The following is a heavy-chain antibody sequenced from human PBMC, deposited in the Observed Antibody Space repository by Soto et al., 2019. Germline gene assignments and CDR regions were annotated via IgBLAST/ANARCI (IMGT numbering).Heavy chain of an antibody. V-gene: IGHV4-30-4*01. CDR3: ARTSYYDSTGYYNMDV. CDR2: IYYSGST. CDR1: GGSISSGDYY. Sequence: SETLSLTSSVSGGSISSGDYYWNWIRQPPGKGLEWIGHIYYSGSTYYNSSLKSRVTISLDTSKNQFSLKLTSVTAADTADYYCARTSYYDSTGYYNMDVWGQGTTVTVSS. J-gene: IGHJ6*02. D-gene: IGHD3-22*01.